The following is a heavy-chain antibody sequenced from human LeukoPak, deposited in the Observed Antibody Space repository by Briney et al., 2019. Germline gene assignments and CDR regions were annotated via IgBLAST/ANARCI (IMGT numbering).Heavy chain of an antibody. V-gene: IGHV4-4*07. Sequence: SETLSLTCTVSGGSISSYYWSWIRQPAGKGLEWIGRIYTSGSTNYNPSLKGRVTMSVDTSKNQLSLKLTSVTAADTAVYYCARDSAPGVGAGAWGQGTLVTVSS. J-gene: IGHJ5*02. D-gene: IGHD1-26*01. CDR2: IYTSGST. CDR3: ARDSAPGVGAGA. CDR1: GGSISSYY.